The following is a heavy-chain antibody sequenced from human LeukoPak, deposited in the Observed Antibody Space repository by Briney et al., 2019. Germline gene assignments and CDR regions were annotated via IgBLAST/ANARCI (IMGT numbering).Heavy chain of an antibody. Sequence: GRSLRLSCAASGFTFSHYAMHWVRQAPGKGLEWVALISYDGSVEKSAASVKGRFTISRDNSKNTLYLQMNSLRIEDTAVYYCARALGSSWDSSLDSWGQGTLVPVSS. CDR3: ARALGSSWDSSLDS. V-gene: IGHV3-30*03. CDR2: ISYDGSVE. CDR1: GFTFSHYA. J-gene: IGHJ4*02. D-gene: IGHD6-13*01.